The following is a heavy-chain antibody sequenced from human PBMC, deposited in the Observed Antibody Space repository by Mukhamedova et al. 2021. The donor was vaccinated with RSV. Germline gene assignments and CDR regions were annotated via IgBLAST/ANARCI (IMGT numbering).Heavy chain of an antibody. V-gene: IGHV6-1*01. D-gene: IGHD6-19*01. CDR3: ARALYSSGWYRPIGFDY. CDR2: TYYRSKWYN. Sequence: LGRTYYRSKWYNDYAVSVKSRITINPDTSKNQFSLQLNSVTPEDTAVYYCARALYSSGWYRPIGFDYWGQGTRVTVSS. J-gene: IGHJ4*02.